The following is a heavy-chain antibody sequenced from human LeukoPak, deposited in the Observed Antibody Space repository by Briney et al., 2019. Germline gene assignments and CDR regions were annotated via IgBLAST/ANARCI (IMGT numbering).Heavy chain of an antibody. CDR3: ARGTEVAVAGTAFDY. Sequence: PSETLSLTCAVYGGSFSGYYWSWIRQPPGKGLEWIGEINHSGSTNYNPSLKSRVTISVDTSKNQFSLKLSSVTAADTAVYYCARGTEVAVAGTAFDYWGQGTLVTVSS. CDR1: GGSFSGYY. CDR2: INHSGST. D-gene: IGHD6-19*01. J-gene: IGHJ4*02. V-gene: IGHV4-34*01.